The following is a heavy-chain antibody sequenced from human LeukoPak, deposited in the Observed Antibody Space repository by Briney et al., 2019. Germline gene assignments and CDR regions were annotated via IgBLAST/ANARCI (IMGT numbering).Heavy chain of an antibody. J-gene: IGHJ4*02. Sequence: SETLSLTCTVSGGSISSSSYYWGWIRQPPGKGLEWIGSIYYSGSTNYNPSLKSRVTISVDTSKNQFSLKLSSVTAADTAVYYCARLTPLWGSYGRYYFDYWGQGTLVTVSS. V-gene: IGHV4-39*01. D-gene: IGHD1-26*01. CDR2: IYYSGST. CDR1: GGSISSSSYY. CDR3: ARLTPLWGSYGRYYFDY.